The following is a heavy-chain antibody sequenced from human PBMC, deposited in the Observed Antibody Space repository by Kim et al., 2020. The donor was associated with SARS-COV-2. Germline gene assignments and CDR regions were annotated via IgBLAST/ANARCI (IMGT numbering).Heavy chain of an antibody. J-gene: IGHJ2*01. Sequence: DSVKGRFTIARHNAKNSLYLQMNSLRAEDTAVYYCARDSGSYSVTRDFDLWGRGTLVTVSS. D-gene: IGHD1-26*01. V-gene: IGHV3-7*01. CDR3: ARDSGSYSVTRDFDL.